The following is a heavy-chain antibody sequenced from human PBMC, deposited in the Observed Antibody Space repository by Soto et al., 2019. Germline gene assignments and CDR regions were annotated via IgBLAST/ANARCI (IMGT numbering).Heavy chain of an antibody. D-gene: IGHD6-13*01. J-gene: IGHJ4*02. V-gene: IGHV3-33*01. Sequence: LRLSCAASGFTFRNHGMHWVRQAPGKGLEWVAVIYYDGSHKYYGDSVNGRFTISRDNSKNTLYLQMDSLRAGDTAVYYCARDIASRRLDFWGQGALVTVSS. CDR1: GFTFRNHG. CDR2: IYYDGSHK. CDR3: ARDIASRRLDF.